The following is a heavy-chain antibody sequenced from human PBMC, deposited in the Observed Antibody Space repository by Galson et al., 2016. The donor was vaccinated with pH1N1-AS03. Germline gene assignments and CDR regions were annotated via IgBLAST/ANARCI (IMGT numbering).Heavy chain of an antibody. CDR2: IIPILGMT. Sequence: SVKVSCKASGDNFIRYTISWVRQAPGQGLEWMGRIIPILGMTNYAQKFQGRVTITEDTSTSTAYMELGSLTSEDTAVYYCVIMWKPTVPDIWGQGTLVSVSS. V-gene: IGHV1-69*02. J-gene: IGHJ3*02. D-gene: IGHD3-16*01. CDR3: VIMWKPTVPDI. CDR1: GDNFIRYT.